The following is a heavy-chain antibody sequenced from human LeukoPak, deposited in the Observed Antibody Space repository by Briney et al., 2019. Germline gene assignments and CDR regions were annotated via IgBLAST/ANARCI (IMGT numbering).Heavy chain of an antibody. V-gene: IGHV4-30-2*01. CDR3: ARAVGRSITMVRGVIIPYDAFDI. Sequence: SQTLSLTCAVSGGSISSGGYSWSWIRQPPGKGLEWIGYIYHSGSTYYNPSLKSRVNISVDRSKNQLSLKLSSVTAADTAVYYCARAVGRSITMVRGVIIPYDAFDIWGQGTMVTVSS. CDR2: IYHSGST. D-gene: IGHD3-10*01. CDR1: GGSISSGGYS. J-gene: IGHJ3*02.